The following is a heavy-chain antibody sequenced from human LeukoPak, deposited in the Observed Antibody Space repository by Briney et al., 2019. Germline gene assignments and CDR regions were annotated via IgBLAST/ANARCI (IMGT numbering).Heavy chain of an antibody. CDR1: GFTFSGSG. Sequence: PGGSLRLSCAASGFTFSGSGMSWVRQAPGKGLEWISSSGDSDGSTYYADSVKGRFTISRDNSKNTLYLQMNSLRAEDTAVYYCASTPGGYNQADPSTEFDYWGQGTLVTVSS. CDR2: SGDSDGST. CDR3: ASTPGGYNQADPSTEFDY. J-gene: IGHJ4*02. V-gene: IGHV3-23*01. D-gene: IGHD3-22*01.